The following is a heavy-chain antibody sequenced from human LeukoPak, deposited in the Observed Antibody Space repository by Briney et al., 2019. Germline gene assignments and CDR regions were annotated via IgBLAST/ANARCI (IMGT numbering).Heavy chain of an antibody. V-gene: IGHV1-2*02. CDR3: ARGGGYSGYDSRYYYYGMDV. Sequence: GASVKVSCKASGYTFTGYYMHWVRQAPGQGLEWMGWINPNSGGTNYAQKFQGRVTMTRDTSISTAYMELSRLRSDDTAVYYCARGGGYSGYDSRYYYYGMDVWGQGTTVTVSS. CDR2: INPNSGGT. D-gene: IGHD5-12*01. CDR1: GYTFTGYY. J-gene: IGHJ6*02.